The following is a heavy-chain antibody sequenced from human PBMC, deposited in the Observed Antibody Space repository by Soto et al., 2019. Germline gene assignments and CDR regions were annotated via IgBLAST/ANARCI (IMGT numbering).Heavy chain of an antibody. CDR2: ISGRSGST. CDR1: GFSFSNYT. CDR3: AKAACYYYGSGSYCPISSYYMDV. D-gene: IGHD3-10*01. V-gene: IGHV3-23*01. J-gene: IGHJ6*03. Sequence: GGSLRLSCAASGFSFSNYTMNWVRQAPGKGLEWISYISGRSGSTYYADSVKGRFTISRDNSKNTLYLQMNSLRAEDTAVYYCAKAACYYYGSGSYCPISSYYMDVWGKGTTVTVSS.